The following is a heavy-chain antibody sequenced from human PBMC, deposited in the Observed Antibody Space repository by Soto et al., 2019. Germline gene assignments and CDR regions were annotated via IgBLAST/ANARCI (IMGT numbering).Heavy chain of an antibody. CDR2: IGGSGSSA. CDR1: GFTFKNFA. V-gene: IGHV3-23*01. D-gene: IGHD3-10*01. J-gene: IGHJ5*02. CDR3: AKDAVAYNGEWDWFDL. Sequence: EGQLLESGGGLVQPGGSLRLSCVASGFTFKNFAMTWVRQAPGKGMEWVSAIGGSGSSANYADSVKGRLTVSRDDSKSTLYLQMSGLRVDDTALYYCAKDAVAYNGEWDWFDLWGQGTLVTVSS.